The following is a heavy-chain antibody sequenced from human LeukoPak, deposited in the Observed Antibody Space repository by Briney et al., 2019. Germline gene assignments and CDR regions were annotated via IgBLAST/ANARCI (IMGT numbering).Heavy chain of an antibody. Sequence: SETLPLTCTVSGGSISSYYWSWIRQPPGKGLEWIGEINHSGSTNYNPSLKSRVTISVDTSKNQFSLKLSSVTAADTAVYYCARGRRRRHFDYWGQGTLVTVSS. CDR1: GGSISSYY. D-gene: IGHD6-25*01. V-gene: IGHV4-34*01. J-gene: IGHJ4*02. CDR2: INHSGST. CDR3: ARGRRRRHFDY.